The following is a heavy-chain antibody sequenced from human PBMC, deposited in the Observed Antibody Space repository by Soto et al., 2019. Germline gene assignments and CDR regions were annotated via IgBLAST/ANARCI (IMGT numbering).Heavy chain of an antibody. CDR3: AKGVTTMVATGSWFDH. Sequence: GGSLRLSCAVSGFTFNSYAMNWVRQAPGKGLEWVSSISGSGRTTYYADAVKGRFTISRDNSKNTLFLQMNSLRSEDTAVYYCAKGVTTMVATGSWFDHWGQGTLVTVSS. CDR1: GFTFNSYA. J-gene: IGHJ5*02. CDR2: ISGSGRTT. D-gene: IGHD5-12*01. V-gene: IGHV3-23*01.